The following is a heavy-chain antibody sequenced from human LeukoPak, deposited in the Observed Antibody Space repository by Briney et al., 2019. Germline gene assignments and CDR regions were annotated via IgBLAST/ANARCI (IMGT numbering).Heavy chain of an antibody. D-gene: IGHD2/OR15-2a*01. CDR1: GGSINNYF. CDR3: ARSPDLPHFLPRFDS. J-gene: IGHJ4*02. CDR2: ISYSGTT. Sequence: SETLSLTCTVSGGSINNYFWSWIRQTPGKGLEWIAYISYSGTTNYNPSLKTRLSVSVDTSANQFSLRLSSVTTADTAVYFCARSPDLPHFLPRFDSWGLGTLVAVSS. V-gene: IGHV4-59*01.